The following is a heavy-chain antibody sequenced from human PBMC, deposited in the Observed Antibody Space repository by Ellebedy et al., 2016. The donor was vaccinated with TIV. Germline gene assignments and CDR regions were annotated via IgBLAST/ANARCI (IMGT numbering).Heavy chain of an antibody. J-gene: IGHJ6*02. V-gene: IGHV1-69*13. Sequence: SVKVSXKASGGTFSSYAFSWVRQAPGQGLEWMGGIIPLFNSTNFAQRFQGRVTISADESTSTAYMELSSLRSEDTALYYCAGVGVNGGYYYYSMDVWGQGTTVTVSS. CDR3: AGVGVNGGYYYYSMDV. D-gene: IGHD2-8*01. CDR2: IIPLFNST. CDR1: GGTFSSYA.